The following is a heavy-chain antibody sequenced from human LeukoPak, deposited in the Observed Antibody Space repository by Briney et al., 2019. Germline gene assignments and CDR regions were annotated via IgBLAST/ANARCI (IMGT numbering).Heavy chain of an antibody. V-gene: IGHV1-2*02. CDR3: TKNYYDSGDYYYFDY. CDR1: GYTFSRYY. Sequence: ASVKVSFKASGYTFSRYYMHWVRQAPGQGLEWMGWINPNSGGTYYAQKFQGRVTMTRDTSISTAYMELSRLRSDDTAVYYCTKNYYDSGDYYYFDYWGQGTLVTVSS. CDR2: INPNSGGT. D-gene: IGHD3-22*01. J-gene: IGHJ4*02.